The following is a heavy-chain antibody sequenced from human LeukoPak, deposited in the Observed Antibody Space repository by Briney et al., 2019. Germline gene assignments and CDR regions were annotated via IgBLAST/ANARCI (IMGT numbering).Heavy chain of an antibody. CDR2: IIPIFGTA. V-gene: IGHV1-69*05. D-gene: IGHD3-9*01. Sequence: SVKVSCKASGGTFSSYAISWVRQAPGQELEWMGRIIPIFGTANYAQKFQGRVTITTDESTSTAYMELSSLRSEDTAVYYCARVDILTGYSPDYWGQGTLVTVSS. CDR3: ARVDILTGYSPDY. J-gene: IGHJ4*02. CDR1: GGTFSSYA.